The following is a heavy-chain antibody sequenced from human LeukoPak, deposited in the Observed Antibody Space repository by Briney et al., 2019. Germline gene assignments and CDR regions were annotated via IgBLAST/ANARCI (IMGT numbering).Heavy chain of an antibody. CDR2: INAGNGNT. V-gene: IGHV1-3*01. Sequence: ASVKVSCKASGYTFTSYAMHWVRQAPGQRLEWMGWINAGNGNTKYPQKFQGRVTITRDTSASTAYMELSSLRSEDTAVYYCARDRGIAAAGRLYAFDIWGQGTMVTVSS. CDR3: ARDRGIAAAGRLYAFDI. CDR1: GYTFTSYA. J-gene: IGHJ3*02. D-gene: IGHD6-13*01.